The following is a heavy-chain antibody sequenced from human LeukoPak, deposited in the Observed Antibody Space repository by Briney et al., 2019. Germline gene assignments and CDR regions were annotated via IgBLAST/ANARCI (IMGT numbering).Heavy chain of an antibody. Sequence: PSETLSLTCAVYGGSFSGYYWTWIRQPPGKGLEWIGEINQSGSTNYNPSLKGRVTISVDTSKNQFSLKLSSVTAADTAIYYCASDAPGLLGYWGQGTLVTVSS. CDR2: INQSGST. D-gene: IGHD2-15*01. J-gene: IGHJ4*02. CDR1: GGSFSGYY. V-gene: IGHV4-34*01. CDR3: ASDAPGLLGY.